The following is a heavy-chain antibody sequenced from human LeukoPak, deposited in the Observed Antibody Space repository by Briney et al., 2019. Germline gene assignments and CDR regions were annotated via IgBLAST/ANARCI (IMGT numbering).Heavy chain of an antibody. Sequence: GRSRRLSCAPSGFTFSSYSMNWVRQAPGKGLERVSSISSSSSYIYYADSVKGRFTISRDNAKNSLYLQMNSLRAEDTAVYYCAREGSSWPMDFDYWGQGTLVTVSS. V-gene: IGHV3-21*01. CDR3: AREGSSWPMDFDY. D-gene: IGHD6-13*01. CDR1: GFTFSSYS. J-gene: IGHJ4*02. CDR2: ISSSSSYI.